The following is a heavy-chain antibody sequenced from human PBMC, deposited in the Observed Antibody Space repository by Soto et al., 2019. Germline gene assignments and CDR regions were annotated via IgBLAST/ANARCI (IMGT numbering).Heavy chain of an antibody. CDR1: GYSFTSYG. D-gene: IGHD2-2*01. CDR3: ARDLTIVPATHPRLENYGMAV. J-gene: IGHJ6*02. CDR2: ISPYNGHT. V-gene: IGHV1-18*01. Sequence: ASVKVSCKASGYSFTSYGISWVRRAPGQGLEWMGWISPYNGHTQFVERFQGRVTMTTDTSTKTAYMELRNLRSDDTAHYYCARDLTIVPATHPRLENYGMAVRGQRTTVTVSS.